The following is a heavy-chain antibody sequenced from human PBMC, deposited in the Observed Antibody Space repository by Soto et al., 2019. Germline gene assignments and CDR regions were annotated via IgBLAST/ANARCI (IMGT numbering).Heavy chain of an antibody. CDR3: ARDSGVAGTSWSSDY. CDR2: IYYSGST. J-gene: IGHJ4*02. D-gene: IGHD6-19*01. Sequence: SETLSLTCTVSGGSISSYYWSWIRQPPGKGLEWIGYIYYSGSTNYNPSLKSRVTISVDTSKNQFSLKLSSVTAADTAVYYCARDSGVAGTSWSSDYWGQGTLVTLSS. V-gene: IGHV4-59*01. CDR1: GGSISSYY.